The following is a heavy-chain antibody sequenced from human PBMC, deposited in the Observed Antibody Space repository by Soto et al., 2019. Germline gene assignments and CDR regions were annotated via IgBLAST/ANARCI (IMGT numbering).Heavy chain of an antibody. V-gene: IGHV3-48*02. Sequence: LRLSCIASGFTLSTYSMTWVRQAPGKGLEWLSYISKSSTTINYADSVKGRFTISRDNAKNSVYLEMSSLRDEDSAVYYCASRDYYYYYGMDVWGQGTTVTVSS. CDR1: GFTLSTYS. J-gene: IGHJ6*02. CDR3: ASRDYYYYYGMDV. CDR2: ISKSSTTI.